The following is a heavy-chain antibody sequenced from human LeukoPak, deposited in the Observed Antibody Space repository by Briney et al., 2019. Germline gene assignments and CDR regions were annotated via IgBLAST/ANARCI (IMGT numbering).Heavy chain of an antibody. Sequence: SETLSLTCTVSGGSISSYYWSWIRQPPGKGLEWIGHTFYTGSINYNPSLRGRVTISVDTSQNHFSLKLSSVTAADTAVYYCARGVVVVAAAYSYYAMDVWGQGTTVTVSS. CDR2: TFYTGSI. D-gene: IGHD2-15*01. CDR1: GGSISSYY. J-gene: IGHJ6*02. CDR3: ARGVVVVAAAYSYYAMDV. V-gene: IGHV4-59*01.